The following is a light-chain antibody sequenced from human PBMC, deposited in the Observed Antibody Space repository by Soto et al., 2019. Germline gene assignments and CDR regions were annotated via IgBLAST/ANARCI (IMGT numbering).Light chain of an antibody. J-gene: IGKJ5*01. CDR1: QSVSSSR. V-gene: IGKV3D-20*02. CDR3: QQRHMWPIT. Sequence: EIVLTQSPGTLSLSPGERATLSCRASQSVSSSRLAWYRQKPGQAPRLLIYGASSRATGIPDRFSGSGSGTDFTLTISSLEPEDSAVYYCQQRHMWPITFGQGTRLEIK. CDR2: GAS.